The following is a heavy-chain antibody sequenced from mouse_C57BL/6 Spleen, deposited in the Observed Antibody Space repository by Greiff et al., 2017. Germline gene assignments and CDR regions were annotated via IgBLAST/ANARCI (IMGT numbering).Heavy chain of an antibody. CDR1: GYTFTSYW. CDR3: ARAGYYGSRHWYFDV. V-gene: IGHV1-64*01. J-gene: IGHJ1*03. CDR2: IHPNSGST. Sequence: QVQLQQPGAELVKPGASVKLSCKASGYTFTSYWMHWVKQRPGQGLEWIGMIHPNSGSTNYNEKFKSKATLTVDKSSSTAYMQLSSLTSEDSAVYYCARAGYYGSRHWYFDVWGTGTTVTVSS. D-gene: IGHD1-1*01.